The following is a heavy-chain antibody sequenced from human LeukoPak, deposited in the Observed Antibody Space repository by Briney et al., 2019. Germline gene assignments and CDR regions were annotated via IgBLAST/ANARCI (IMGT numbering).Heavy chain of an antibody. CDR2: IKQDGSEK. D-gene: IGHD2-2*01. J-gene: IGHJ4*02. Sequence: PGGSLRLSCAASGFTFSSYWMSWVRQAPGKGLEWVANIKQDGSEKYYVDSAKGRFTISRDNAKNSLYLQMNSLRAEDTAVYYCARDIVVDPGVGDYWGQGTLVTVSS. CDR3: ARDIVVDPGVGDY. V-gene: IGHV3-7*01. CDR1: GFTFSSYW.